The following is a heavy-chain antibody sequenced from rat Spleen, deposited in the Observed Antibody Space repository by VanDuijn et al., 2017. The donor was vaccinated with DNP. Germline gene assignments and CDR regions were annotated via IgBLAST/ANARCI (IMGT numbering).Heavy chain of an antibody. CDR3: ARHRTIMPYYYAMDA. CDR1: GFSLPSNS. J-gene: IGHJ4*01. D-gene: IGHD1-12*01. Sequence: VQLKESGPGLVQPSQTLSLTCTVSGFSLPSNSVTWVRQAPKKGLEWVASIRFVGGDTYYGDSVKGRFTISRDNAQSTLYLQMDSLRSEDTATYYCARHRTIMPYYYAMDAWGQGASVTVSS. V-gene: IGHV5-7*01. CDR2: IRFVGGDT.